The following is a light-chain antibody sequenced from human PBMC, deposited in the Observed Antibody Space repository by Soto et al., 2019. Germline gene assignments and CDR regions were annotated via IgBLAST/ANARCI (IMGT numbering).Light chain of an antibody. CDR1: QIISTY. CDR2: RAS. V-gene: IGKV1-39*01. Sequence: DIQMTQSPSSLSASVGDRVTISCRASQIISTYLNWYQQKPGTAPRLLIYRASSVKSGVPPSFSGSGSGRDFTLTISSLRPEDIATYFCQQSYSSPPWTFGQGTKVEVK. J-gene: IGKJ1*01. CDR3: QQSYSSPPWT.